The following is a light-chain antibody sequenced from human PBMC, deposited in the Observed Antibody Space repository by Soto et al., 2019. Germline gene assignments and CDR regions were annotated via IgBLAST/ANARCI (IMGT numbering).Light chain of an antibody. CDR2: DAS. Sequence: MVMTQSPAPLPVSPGDRATLSCRASQSVSSYLAWYQQKPGQAPRLLIYDASNRATGIPARFSGSGSGTDFTLTISSLEPEDFAVYYCQQRSNWPTFGQGTRLEIK. CDR1: QSVSSY. V-gene: IGKV3-11*01. CDR3: QQRSNWPT. J-gene: IGKJ5*01.